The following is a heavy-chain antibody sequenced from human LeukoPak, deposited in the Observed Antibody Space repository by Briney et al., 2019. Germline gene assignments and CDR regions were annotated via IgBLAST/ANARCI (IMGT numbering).Heavy chain of an antibody. D-gene: IGHD3-10*01. Sequence: PGGSLRLSCAASGFTFDDYAMHWVRQAPGKGLEWVSGISWNSGSIGYADSVKGRFTISRDNAKNSLYLQMNSLRAEDTAVYYCVEFYGMDVWGQGTTVTVSS. V-gene: IGHV3-9*01. J-gene: IGHJ6*02. CDR3: VEFYGMDV. CDR1: GFTFDDYA. CDR2: ISWNSGSI.